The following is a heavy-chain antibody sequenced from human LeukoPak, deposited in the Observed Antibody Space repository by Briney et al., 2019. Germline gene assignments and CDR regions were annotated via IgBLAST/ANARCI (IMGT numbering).Heavy chain of an antibody. CDR3: AKEIDIVVLVRILYYFDY. J-gene: IGHJ4*02. D-gene: IGHD2-2*01. CDR1: AFTLSSYS. CDR2: ISGSGGST. V-gene: IGHV3-23*01. Sequence: GGSLRLACAAAAFTLSSYSMSWDRQAPGKGLEWVSAISGSGGSTYYADSVKGRFTISRDNSKNTLYLQMNSLRAEDTAVYYCAKEIDIVVLVRILYYFDYWGQGTLVTVSS.